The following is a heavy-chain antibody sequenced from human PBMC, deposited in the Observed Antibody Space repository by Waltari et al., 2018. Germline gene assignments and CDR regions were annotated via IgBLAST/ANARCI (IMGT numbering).Heavy chain of an antibody. CDR1: GFNLGAIW. V-gene: IGHV3-7*03. CDR2: IKYDGSAT. Sequence: DVHLVESGGGLVQPGGSLRLSCEASGFNLGAIWRTWVRLAPGKGREWVANIKYDGSATYHADSGNGRFAISRDNAHNSLYLQMNSVIADDTAIYFCARGSTGYVRVWDSWGQGTMVTVSS. CDR3: ARGSTGYVRVWDS. D-gene: IGHD2-2*01. J-gene: IGHJ5*01.